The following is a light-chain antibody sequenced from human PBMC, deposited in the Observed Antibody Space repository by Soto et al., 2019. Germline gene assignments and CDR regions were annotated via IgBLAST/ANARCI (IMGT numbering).Light chain of an antibody. CDR3: QQYESLPLT. V-gene: IGKV1-33*01. CDR2: DAS. J-gene: IGKJ5*01. CDR1: QDINKN. Sequence: IHMTQSPSSLYASVGDRVTITCQASQDINKNLIWYQQKPGKAPKLLIYDASDLETGVPSRFSGSGSGTGFTFTISSLQPEDFATYYCQQYESLPLTFGQGTRLEIK.